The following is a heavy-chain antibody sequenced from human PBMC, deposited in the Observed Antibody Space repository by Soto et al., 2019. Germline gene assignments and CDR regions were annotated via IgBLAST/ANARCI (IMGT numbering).Heavy chain of an antibody. Sequence: AXESLKLSCKSSGNSFTSYGIGLVRQMPGKGLEWMGIIYPGDSDTRYSASFQGQVTISADKSISTAYLQWSSLKASDTAMYYCATSNEDSSWTNGFDIWGQGTMVTVSS. J-gene: IGHJ3*02. CDR2: IYPGDSDT. CDR1: GNSFTSYG. V-gene: IGHV5-51*01. D-gene: IGHD6-6*01. CDR3: ATSNEDSSWTNGFDI.